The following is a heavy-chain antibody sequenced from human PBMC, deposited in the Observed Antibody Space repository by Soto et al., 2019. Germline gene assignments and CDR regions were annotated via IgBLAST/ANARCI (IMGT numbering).Heavy chain of an antibody. CDR3: AKGANDYSDHVTWGVDT. CDR1: GFTFNTFA. Sequence: EVQLLGSGGGLVQPGGSLRLSCAASGFTFNTFAMNWVRQVPGKGLEWVSGISGRGGSKFYADSVKGRFTISRDNSKNSLFLQMDSLRADDTAVYYCAKGANDYSDHVTWGVDTWGQGIVVTVSA. D-gene: IGHD4-17*01. J-gene: IGHJ5*02. CDR2: ISGRGGSK. V-gene: IGHV3-23*01.